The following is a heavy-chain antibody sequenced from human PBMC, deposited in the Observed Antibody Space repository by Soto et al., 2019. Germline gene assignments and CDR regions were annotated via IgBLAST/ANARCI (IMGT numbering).Heavy chain of an antibody. Sequence: PSETLSLTCTVSGGSISSGDYYWSWIRQPPGKGLEWIGYIYHSGSTNYNPSLKSRVTISVDTSKNQFSLKLSSVTAADTAVYYCARVSGIYYYGMDVWGQGTTVTVSS. CDR1: GGSISSGDYY. CDR2: IYHSGST. V-gene: IGHV4-30-2*01. CDR3: ARVSGIYYYGMDV. D-gene: IGHD3-10*01. J-gene: IGHJ6*02.